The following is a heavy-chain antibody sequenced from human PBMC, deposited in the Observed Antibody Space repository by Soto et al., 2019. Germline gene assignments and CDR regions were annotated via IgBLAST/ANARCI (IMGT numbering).Heavy chain of an antibody. CDR1: GGTFSMYA. D-gene: IGHD3-16*01. J-gene: IGHJ6*02. V-gene: IGHV1-69*06. Sequence: QVQLVQSGAEVKKPGSSVKVSCKASGGTFSMYAISWVRQAPGQGLEWMGGIIPLLGTTNYAQKFQGRVTITADKSTSTACMEVSSLRSEDTAVYCCARVGEIPSSQLYYYGMDVWGQGTTVTVSS. CDR3: ARVGEIPSSQLYYYGMDV. CDR2: IIPLLGTT.